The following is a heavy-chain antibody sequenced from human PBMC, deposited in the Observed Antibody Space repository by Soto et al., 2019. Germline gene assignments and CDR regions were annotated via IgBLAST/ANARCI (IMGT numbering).Heavy chain of an antibody. D-gene: IGHD2-21*02. CDR2: VSYDVTKT. CDR3: ARELRSYSGADSDH. CDR1: GFTFRNYG. V-gene: IGHV3-33*05. Sequence: GGSLTLSCVGSGFTFRNYGMHWVWLAQGKGLEWLAVVSYDVTKTMYPDSVKARIPISRHNARNTLFLQMDRLTAEDTTLYYCARELRSYSGADSDHWGQGTPVTVSS. J-gene: IGHJ4*02.